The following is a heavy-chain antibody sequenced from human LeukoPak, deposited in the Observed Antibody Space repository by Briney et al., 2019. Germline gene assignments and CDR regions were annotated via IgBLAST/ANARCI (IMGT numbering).Heavy chain of an antibody. D-gene: IGHD1-1*01. Sequence: ASVKVSCKASGYLFNGNGMNWVRQAPGQGLEWMGWINTNTGNPTYAQGFTGRFVFSLDTSVSTAYLQISSLKAEDTAVYYCARDRELEPFDYWGQGTLVTVSS. V-gene: IGHV7-4-1*02. CDR3: ARDRELEPFDY. J-gene: IGHJ4*02. CDR2: INTNTGNP. CDR1: GYLFNGNG.